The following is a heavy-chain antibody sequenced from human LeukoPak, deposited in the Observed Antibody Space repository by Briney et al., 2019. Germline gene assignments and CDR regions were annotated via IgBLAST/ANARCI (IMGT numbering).Heavy chain of an antibody. V-gene: IGHV4-39*01. D-gene: IGHD3-3*01. J-gene: IGHJ5*02. Sequence: PSETLSLTCTVSGGSISSSSYYWGWIRQPPGKGLEWIGSIYYSGSTYYNPSLKSRVTISVDTSKNQFSLKLSSVTAADTAVYYCARQPNDFWSGYYWGCWFDPWGQGTLVTVSS. CDR3: ARQPNDFWSGYYWGCWFDP. CDR2: IYYSGST. CDR1: GGSISSSSYY.